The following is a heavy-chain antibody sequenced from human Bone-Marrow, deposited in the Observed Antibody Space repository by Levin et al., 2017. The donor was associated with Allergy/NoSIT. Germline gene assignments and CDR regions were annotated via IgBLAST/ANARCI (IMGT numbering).Heavy chain of an antibody. V-gene: IGHV3-48*03. CDR2: ISGSGNTL. J-gene: IGHJ6*03. D-gene: IGHD3-3*01. CDR1: GFKFGSYE. CDR3: ARDHYDYWSGSLGGGDYYMDV. Sequence: GGSLRLSCVASGFKFGSYEMKWVRQAPGKGLEWISYISGSGNTLYYADSVKGRFTISRDNAKNSLYLQMNSLRVEDSAVYFCARDHYDYWSGSLGGGDYYMDVWGKGTTVTVSS.